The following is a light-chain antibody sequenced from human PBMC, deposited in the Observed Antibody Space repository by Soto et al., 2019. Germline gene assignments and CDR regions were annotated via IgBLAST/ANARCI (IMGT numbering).Light chain of an antibody. V-gene: IGKV4-1*01. J-gene: IGKJ2*01. CDR2: WAS. CDR1: PRLLANCNNKNC. Sequence: IVMTQSPDSLAVSLGERATINCKSSPRLLANCNNKNCLSWYQHKPGQPPKMLILWASTRESGVPDRFSGSRSGTDFTLTICNLQAQDAAVYDCQHFGSHPFPFGQGNKLEIK. CDR3: QHFGSHPFP.